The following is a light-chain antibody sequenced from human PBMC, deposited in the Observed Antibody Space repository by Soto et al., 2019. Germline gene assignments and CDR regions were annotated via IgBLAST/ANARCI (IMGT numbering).Light chain of an antibody. CDR3: QSYDSSLSGSL. CDR2: GNT. Sequence: QSVLTQPPSVSGAPGQRVTISCTGSSSNIGAGYGVHWYQHLPGTAPKLLIYGNTNRPSGVPDRFSGSKSGDSASLAITGLQSEDEADYYCQSYDSSLSGSLFGGGTKLTVL. V-gene: IGLV1-40*01. CDR1: SSNIGAGYG. J-gene: IGLJ2*01.